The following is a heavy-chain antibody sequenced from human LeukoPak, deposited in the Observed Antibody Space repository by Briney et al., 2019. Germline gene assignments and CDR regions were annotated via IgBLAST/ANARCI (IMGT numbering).Heavy chain of an antibody. CDR1: GFTFSGYV. V-gene: IGHV3-23*01. J-gene: IGHJ3*02. CDR3: ARRGGSNGWGDFDI. D-gene: IGHD6-19*01. Sequence: GGSLRLSCAASGFTFSGYVMNWVRQAPGKGLAWVSSIPGSSDNTYYADSVKGRFTISRDNSRSTLYPQMNSLSREDTALYYCARRGGSNGWGDFDIWGQGTMVTVSS. CDR2: IPGSSDNT.